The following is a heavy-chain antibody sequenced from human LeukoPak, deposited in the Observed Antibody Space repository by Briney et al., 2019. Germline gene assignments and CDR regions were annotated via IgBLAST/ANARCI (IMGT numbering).Heavy chain of an antibody. CDR3: TKVRSGSSSWALRVFDY. Sequence: GGSLRLSFAVSGFSFSSEAMGWVRQLPGGGLERVSTISPAGGTTYYAESMKGRFTISRDNSKSTLYLQMHSLRVEDTAVYYCTKVRSGSSSWALRVFDYWGQGALVTVSS. V-gene: IGHV3-23*01. D-gene: IGHD6-13*01. J-gene: IGHJ4*02. CDR1: GFSFSSEA. CDR2: ISPAGGTT.